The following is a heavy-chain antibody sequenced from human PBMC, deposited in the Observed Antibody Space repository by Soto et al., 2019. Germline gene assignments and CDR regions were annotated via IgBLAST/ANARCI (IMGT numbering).Heavy chain of an antibody. Sequence: ASVKVSCRASGYTFTSYGISWVRQAPGQGLEWMGWISAYNGNTNYAQKLQGRVTMTTDTSTSTAYMELRSLRSDDTAVYYCARPTSQTTDFDYWGQGTLVTVSS. D-gene: IGHD4-17*01. CDR1: GYTFTSYG. CDR3: ARPTSQTTDFDY. CDR2: ISAYNGNT. J-gene: IGHJ4*02. V-gene: IGHV1-18*01.